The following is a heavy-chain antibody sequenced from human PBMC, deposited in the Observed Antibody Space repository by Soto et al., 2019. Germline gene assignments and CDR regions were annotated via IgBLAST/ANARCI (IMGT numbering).Heavy chain of an antibody. V-gene: IGHV4-30-4*01. CDR3: AIAYTSGWYHNWFDP. Sequence: SETLSLTCTVSGGSISSGDYYWSWIRQPPGKGLEWIGYIYYSGSTYYNPSLKSRVTISVDTSKNQFSLKLRSVTAADTAVYYCAIAYTSGWYHNWFDPSARGTLDIVSS. CDR2: IYYSGST. J-gene: IGHJ5*02. CDR1: GGSISSGDYY. D-gene: IGHD6-19*01.